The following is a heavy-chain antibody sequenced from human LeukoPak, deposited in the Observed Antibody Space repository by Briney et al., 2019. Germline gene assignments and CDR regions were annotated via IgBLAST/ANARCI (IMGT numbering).Heavy chain of an antibody. V-gene: IGHV3-7*03. CDR2: IKQDRSEK. CDR1: GFTFTNYW. J-gene: IGHJ4*02. CDR3: ARDSSMLRGPLVIYYFDY. D-gene: IGHD3-10*01. Sequence: GGSLRLSCAASGFTFTNYWMSWVRQAPGKGLELVANIKQDRSEKYYVDSVKGRFTISRDTSKNTLYLQMNSLRVEDTAIYYCARDSSMLRGPLVIYYFDYWGQGTLVTVSS.